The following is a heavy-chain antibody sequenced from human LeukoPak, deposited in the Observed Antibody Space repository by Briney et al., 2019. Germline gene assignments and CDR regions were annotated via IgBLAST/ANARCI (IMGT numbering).Heavy chain of an antibody. CDR1: GGSIRSQY. Sequence: SETLSLTCTVSGGSIRSQYWSWIRQPAGRGLEWLGRIYASGSTNYSPSLKSRVTMSLGTSKNQFSLKLFSVTAADTAVYFCARDVSSWPFFDSWGQGTQVTVSS. J-gene: IGHJ4*02. CDR3: ARDVSSWPFFDS. V-gene: IGHV4-4*07. CDR2: IYASGST. D-gene: IGHD6-13*01.